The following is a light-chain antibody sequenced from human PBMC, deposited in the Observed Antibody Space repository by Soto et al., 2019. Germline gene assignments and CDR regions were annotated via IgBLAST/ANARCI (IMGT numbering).Light chain of an antibody. CDR1: SSDVGGYNY. Sequence: ALTQPPSASGSPGQSVTISCTGTSSDVGGYNYVFWYQQHPGKAPKLMIYEVSERPSGVPDRFSGSKSSNTASLTVSGLQAEDEADYYCSSYAGSNNFVFGTGTKVTVL. CDR2: EVS. V-gene: IGLV2-8*01. CDR3: SSYAGSNNFV. J-gene: IGLJ1*01.